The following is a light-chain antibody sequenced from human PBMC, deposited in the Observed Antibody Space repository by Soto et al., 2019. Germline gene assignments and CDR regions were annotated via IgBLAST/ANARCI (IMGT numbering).Light chain of an antibody. CDR3: SSYPGSNIVV. Sequence: QSALTQPPSASGSPGQSGTISCTGTSSDVGGYNFVSWYLQHPGKAPKLMIYEVSERPSGVPHRFSGSKSGNTASLTVSGLQAEDEADYYCSSYPGSNIVVFGGGTKLTVL. J-gene: IGLJ2*01. V-gene: IGLV2-8*01. CDR2: EVS. CDR1: SSDVGGYNF.